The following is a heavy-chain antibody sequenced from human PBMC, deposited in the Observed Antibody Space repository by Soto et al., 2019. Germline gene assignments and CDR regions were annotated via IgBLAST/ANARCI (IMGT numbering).Heavy chain of an antibody. CDR3: AKDRGYYSRSWPFY. V-gene: IGHV3-30*18. J-gene: IGHJ4*02. Sequence: QVQLVESGGGVVQPGRSLRLSCAASGSSFSSYGIQWVRQVPGKGLEWVAVISYDGTYKHYADSVKGRFTFSRDNSKNTVYLQLNSLRAEDTAVYYCAKDRGYYSRSWPFYWGQGTLVTVSS. CDR2: ISYDGTYK. CDR1: GSSFSSYG. D-gene: IGHD6-13*01.